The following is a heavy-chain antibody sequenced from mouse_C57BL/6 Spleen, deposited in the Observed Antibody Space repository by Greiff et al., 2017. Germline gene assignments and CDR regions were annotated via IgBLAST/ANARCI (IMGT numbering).Heavy chain of an antibody. D-gene: IGHD2-3*01. CDR2: IRLKSDNYAT. CDR3: TRDGYLDY. V-gene: IGHV6-3*01. Sequence: EVKVEESGGGLVQPGGSMKLSCVASGFTFSNYWMNWVRQSPEKGLEWVAQIRLKSDNYATHYAESVKGRFTISRDDSKSSVYLQMNNLRAEDTGIYYCTRDGYLDYWGQGTTLTVSS. CDR1: GFTFSNYW. J-gene: IGHJ2*01.